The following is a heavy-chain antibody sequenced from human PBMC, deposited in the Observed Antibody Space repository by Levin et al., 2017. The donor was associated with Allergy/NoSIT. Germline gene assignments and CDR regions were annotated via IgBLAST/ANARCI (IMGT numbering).Heavy chain of an antibody. CDR2: ISWNSGSI. V-gene: IGHV3-9*01. CDR3: ARDNIGLPDAFDI. Sequence: LSLTCAASGFTFDDSAMHWVRRAPGKGLEWVSGISWNSGSIGYADSVKGRFTISRDNAKNSLYLQMNSLRTEDTALYYCARDNIGLPDAFDIWGQGTMVIVSS. D-gene: IGHD3-10*01. J-gene: IGHJ3*02. CDR1: GFTFDDSA.